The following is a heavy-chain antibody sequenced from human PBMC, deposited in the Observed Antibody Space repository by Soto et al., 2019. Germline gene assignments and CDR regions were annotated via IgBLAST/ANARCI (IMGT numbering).Heavy chain of an antibody. J-gene: IGHJ4*02. CDR1: GFSRSTSGAG. CDR3: AHRYGGNFYRWYFDF. Sequence: QITLEESGPTLVKPTQTLTLTCTFSGFSRSTSGAGVGWIRQRAGKALEWLALISWKDDKRYNPGLKSRLSITKDTSKSQVVLTMTNADPVDTATYFCAHRYGGNFYRWYFDFWGQGTLVTVSS. D-gene: IGHD4-17*01. V-gene: IGHV2-5*01. CDR2: ISWKDDK.